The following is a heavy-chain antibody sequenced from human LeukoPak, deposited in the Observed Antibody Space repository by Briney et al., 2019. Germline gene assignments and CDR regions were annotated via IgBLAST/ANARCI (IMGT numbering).Heavy chain of an antibody. CDR2: IYSGGST. D-gene: IGHD3-10*01. J-gene: IGHJ5*02. CDR1: GFTVSSNF. V-gene: IGHV3-53*01. Sequence: GGSLRLSCAASGFTVSSNFMTWVRQAPGKGLDWVSVIYSGGSTYYADSVKGRFTISRDNSKNTVYLQMNSLRAEDTAVYYCARGDGELGWFDPWGQGTLVTVSS. CDR3: ARGDGELGWFDP.